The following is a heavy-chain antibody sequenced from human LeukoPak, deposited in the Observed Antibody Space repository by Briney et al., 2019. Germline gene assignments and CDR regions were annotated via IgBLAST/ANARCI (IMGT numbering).Heavy chain of an antibody. CDR3: ARYKLERGPYYFDY. Sequence: SETLSLTCTVSGGSISSYYWSWIRQPAGKGLEWIGRIYTSVTTNSTPSLHSPFTISVDTSKNHFSLKLSSVTAADTAVYYCARYKLERGPYYFDYWGQGTLVTVSS. J-gene: IGHJ4*02. CDR2: IYTSVTT. V-gene: IGHV4-4*07. CDR1: GGSISSYY. D-gene: IGHD1-1*01.